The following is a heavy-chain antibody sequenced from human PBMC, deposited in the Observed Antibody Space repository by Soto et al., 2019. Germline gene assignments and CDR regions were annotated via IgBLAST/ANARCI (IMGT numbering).Heavy chain of an antibody. CDR1: GFTFSSYA. CDR3: ARAKSNSGPNDAFDI. J-gene: IGHJ3*02. CDR2: ISYDGSNK. D-gene: IGHD5-12*01. Sequence: GGSLRLSCAASGFTFSSYAMHWVRRAPGKGLEWVAVISYDGSNKYYADSVKGRFTISRDNSKNTLYLQMNSLRAEDTAVYYCARAKSNSGPNDAFDIWGQGTMVTVSS. V-gene: IGHV3-30-3*01.